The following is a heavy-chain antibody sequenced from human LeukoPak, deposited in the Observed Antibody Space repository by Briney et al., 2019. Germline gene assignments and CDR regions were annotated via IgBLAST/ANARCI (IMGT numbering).Heavy chain of an antibody. J-gene: IGHJ6*02. CDR3: PKDIMGATGLYYYGMDV. CDR1: GFRFDEHA. CDR2: ISWASQSI. Sequence: PGGSLRLSCAASGFRFDEHAMHWVRQAPGKGLEWVAGISWASQSIAYADSVKGRFTISRDNAKRSLYLQMNNLRPEDTALYYCPKDIMGATGLYYYGMDVWGQGTTVTVSS. V-gene: IGHV3-9*01. D-gene: IGHD1-26*01.